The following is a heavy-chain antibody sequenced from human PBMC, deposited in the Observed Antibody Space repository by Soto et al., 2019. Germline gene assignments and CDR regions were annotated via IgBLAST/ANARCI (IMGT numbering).Heavy chain of an antibody. CDR3: AKVEDYCSSTGCYLLRYYYYYGMDV. CDR1: GFTFSSYG. CDR2: ISYDGSNK. Sequence: GGSLRLSCAASGFTFSSYGMHWVRQAPGKGLEWVAVISYDGSNKYYADSVKGRFTISRDNSKNTLYLQMNSLRAEDTAAYYCAKVEDYCSSTGCYLLRYYYYYGMDVWGQGTTVTVSS. V-gene: IGHV3-30*18. D-gene: IGHD2-2*01. J-gene: IGHJ6*02.